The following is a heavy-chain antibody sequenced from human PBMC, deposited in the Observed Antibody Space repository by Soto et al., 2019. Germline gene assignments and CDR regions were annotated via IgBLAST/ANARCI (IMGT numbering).Heavy chain of an antibody. CDR2: IIPIFGTA. Sequence: QVQLVQSGAEVKKPGSSVKVSCKASGGTFSSYAISWVRQAPGQGLEWMGGIIPIFGTANYAQKFQGRVTIXAXXSTSTAYMELSSLRSEDTAVYYCASFTPTWSREDYWGQGTLVTVSS. D-gene: IGHD2-8*01. J-gene: IGHJ4*02. CDR3: ASFTPTWSREDY. V-gene: IGHV1-69*12. CDR1: GGTFSSYA.